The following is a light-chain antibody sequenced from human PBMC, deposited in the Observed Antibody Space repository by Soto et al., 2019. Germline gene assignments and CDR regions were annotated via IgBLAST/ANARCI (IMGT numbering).Light chain of an antibody. CDR3: TSYVGNDIWV. Sequence: QSALTQPPSASGSPGQSVTISCTGTSSDVGACKYVSWYQQYPGKAPKLMIYEVTKRPSGVPDRFSGSKSGNTASLTVSGLQAEDEADYYWTSYVGNDIWVFGGGTKLTVL. CDR1: SSDVGACKY. V-gene: IGLV2-8*01. CDR2: EVT. J-gene: IGLJ3*02.